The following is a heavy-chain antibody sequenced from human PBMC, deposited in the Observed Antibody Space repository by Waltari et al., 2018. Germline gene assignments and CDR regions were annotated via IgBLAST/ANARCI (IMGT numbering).Heavy chain of an antibody. CDR2: INPSGGST. CDR3: AREGGSYCSGGSCFDY. D-gene: IGHD2-15*01. J-gene: IGHJ4*02. V-gene: IGHV1-46*01. Sequence: QVQLVQSGAEVKKPGASVTVSCKASGYTFTSYYMHGVPQAPGQGLEVMGIINPSGGSTSYAQKFQGRVTMTRDTSTSTVYMELSSLRSEDTAVYYCAREGGSYCSGGSCFDYWGQGTLVTVSS. CDR1: GYTFTSYY.